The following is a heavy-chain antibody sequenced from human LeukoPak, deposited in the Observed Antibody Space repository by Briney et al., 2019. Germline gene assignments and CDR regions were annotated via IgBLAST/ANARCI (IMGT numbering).Heavy chain of an antibody. CDR2: IYWDDDK. D-gene: IGHD3-3*01. CDR3: AHSRTYYDFWSGYSPEGNWFDP. V-gene: IGHV2-5*02. CDR1: GFSLSTSGVG. J-gene: IGHJ5*02. Sequence: SGPTLLKPTQTLTLTCTFSGFSLSTSGVGVGWIRQPPGKALEWLALIYWDDDKRYSPSLKSRLTITKDTSKNQVVLTMTNMDPVDTATYYCAHSRTYYDFWSGYSPEGNWFDPWGQGTLVTVSS.